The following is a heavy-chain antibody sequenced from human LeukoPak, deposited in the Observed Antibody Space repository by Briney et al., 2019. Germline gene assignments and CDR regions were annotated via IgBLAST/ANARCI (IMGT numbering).Heavy chain of an antibody. V-gene: IGHV3-11*06. J-gene: IGHJ4*02. Sequence: GGSLRLSCAASGFTFSDYYMSWTRQAPGKGLEWVSYIISSSSYTNYADSVKGRFTISRDNAKNSLYLQMNSLRAEDTAVYYCARVKVDEGLRLYFDYWGQGTLVTVSS. CDR2: IISSSSYT. D-gene: IGHD2-8*01. CDR1: GFTFSDYY. CDR3: ARVKVDEGLRLYFDY.